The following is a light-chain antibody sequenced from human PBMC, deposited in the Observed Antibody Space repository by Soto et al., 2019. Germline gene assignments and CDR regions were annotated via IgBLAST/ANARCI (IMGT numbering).Light chain of an antibody. J-gene: IGKJ4*01. Sequence: EIVLTQSPATLSLSPGERATLSCRASQSGNNNFAWYQQKPGQAPRLLIYDISSRATGVPSRFSGSGSGTDFTLTISSLEPEDFAVYYCQQRNNWPRLTFGGGTKVEIK. V-gene: IGKV3-11*01. CDR1: QSGNNN. CDR2: DIS. CDR3: QQRNNWPRLT.